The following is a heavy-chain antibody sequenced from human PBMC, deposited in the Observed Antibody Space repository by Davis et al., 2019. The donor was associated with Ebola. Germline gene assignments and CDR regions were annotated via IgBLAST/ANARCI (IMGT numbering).Heavy chain of an antibody. J-gene: IGHJ6*02. CDR1: GFTFSSYG. D-gene: IGHD5-12*01. V-gene: IGHV3-13*01. CDR3: AREPVATPYYFYGMDV. CDR2: IDTAGDT. Sequence: PGGPLRLSCAASGFTFSSYGMHWVRRGTGRGLEWVSSIDTAGDTYYPDSVKGRFTISRENAKDSLFLQMTNLRAEDTAVYYCAREPVATPYYFYGMDVWGQGTTVTVSS.